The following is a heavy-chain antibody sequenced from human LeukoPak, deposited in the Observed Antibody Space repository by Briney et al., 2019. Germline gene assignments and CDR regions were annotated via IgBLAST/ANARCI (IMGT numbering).Heavy chain of an antibody. D-gene: IGHD2-15*01. CDR3: ARSVEGYCRGGSCYSYSYYMDV. CDR1: GGSISSYY. CDR2: IYYSGST. J-gene: IGHJ6*03. V-gene: IGHV4-59*01. Sequence: SETLSLTCTVSGGSISSYYWSWIRQPPGEGLEWIGFIYYSGSTNYNPSLKRRVTISVDTYKNQFSLKLSSVTAADTAVYYCARSVEGYCRGGSCYSYSYYMDVWGKGTTVTVSS.